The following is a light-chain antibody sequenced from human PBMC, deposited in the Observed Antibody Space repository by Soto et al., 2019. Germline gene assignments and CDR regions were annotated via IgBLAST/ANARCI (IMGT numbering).Light chain of an antibody. CDR1: QTISTW. CDR3: QQYNSYPCT. CDR2: KAS. V-gene: IGKV1-5*03. J-gene: IGKJ1*01. Sequence: DTQMTQSPSTLSASIGDRVTITCRASQTISTWLAWYQQKPGKAPMLLIYKASSLQTGVPSRFVGSGSRTDFTLTISSLQPDDSATYYCQQYNSYPCTFGQGTKVEIK.